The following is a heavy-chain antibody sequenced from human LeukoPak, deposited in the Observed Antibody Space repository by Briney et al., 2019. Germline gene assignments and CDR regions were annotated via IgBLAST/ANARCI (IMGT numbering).Heavy chain of an antibody. D-gene: IGHD3-16*01. CDR2: INHSGST. J-gene: IGHJ6*03. Sequence: ASETLSLTCAVYGGSFSGYYWSWIRQPPGKGLEWIGEINHSGSTNYNPSLKSRVTISVDTSKNQFSLKLSSVTAADTAVYYCARETSQKGAHYMDVWGKGTTITISS. V-gene: IGHV4-34*01. CDR3: ARETSQKGAHYMDV. CDR1: GGSFSGYY.